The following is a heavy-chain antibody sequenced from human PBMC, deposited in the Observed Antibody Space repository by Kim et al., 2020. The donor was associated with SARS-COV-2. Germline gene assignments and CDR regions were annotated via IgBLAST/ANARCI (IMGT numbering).Heavy chain of an antibody. CDR1: GYTFTNYW. D-gene: IGHD6-19*01. CDR2: IYPGDLDT. Sequence: GESLKISCKGSGYTFTNYWIGWVRQMPGKGLEWMGIIYPGDLDTRYSPSFQGQVIISADNSISTAYLEWSSVKASDNGIYYCARRMTSGWHGKGFEDYWGQGTPVTVSS. J-gene: IGHJ4*02. CDR3: ARRMTSGWHGKGFEDY. V-gene: IGHV5-51*01.